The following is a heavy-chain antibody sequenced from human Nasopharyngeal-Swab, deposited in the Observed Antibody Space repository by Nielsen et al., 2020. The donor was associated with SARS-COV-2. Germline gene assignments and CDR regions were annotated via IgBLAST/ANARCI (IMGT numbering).Heavy chain of an antibody. V-gene: IGHV3-30-3*01. J-gene: IGHJ4*02. CDR1: GFTFSNYA. D-gene: IGHD6-19*01. CDR2: ISYDESNK. CDR3: ASERNSRAVAGTFDY. Sequence: GESLKISCAASGFTFSNYAMHWVRQAPGKGLEWVAVISYDESNKYYADSVKGRFTISRDNSKNTLYLQMNSLRSEDTAVYYCASERNSRAVAGTFDYWGQGTLVTVSS.